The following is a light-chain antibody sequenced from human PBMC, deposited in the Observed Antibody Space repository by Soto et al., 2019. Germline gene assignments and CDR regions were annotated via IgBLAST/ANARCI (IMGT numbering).Light chain of an antibody. V-gene: IGKV3-11*01. Sequence: EIVLTQSPATLSLSPGERATLSCRASQSVSSYLAWYQQKPGQAPRLLIYDASNRATGIPARFSGSGSGTDFTLPISSLEPEDFAVYYCQQRSNWPSLTFGGGTKVKIK. CDR2: DAS. CDR1: QSVSSY. CDR3: QQRSNWPSLT. J-gene: IGKJ4*01.